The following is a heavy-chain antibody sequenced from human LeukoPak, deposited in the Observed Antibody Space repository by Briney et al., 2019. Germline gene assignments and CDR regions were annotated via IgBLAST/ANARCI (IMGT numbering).Heavy chain of an antibody. CDR1: GASITNNW. D-gene: IGHD6-19*01. J-gene: IGHJ4*02. V-gene: IGHV4-4*02. Sequence: PSETLSLTCAVSGASITNNWWSWVRQSPGKGLEWIGEIHQDGEPHYNTSLTSRVTLSLDSAQNQFSLKLTSVTAADTAVYYCARDYEESSGWEKFDYWGQGTLVTVSS. CDR3: ARDYEESSGWEKFDY. CDR2: IHQDGEP.